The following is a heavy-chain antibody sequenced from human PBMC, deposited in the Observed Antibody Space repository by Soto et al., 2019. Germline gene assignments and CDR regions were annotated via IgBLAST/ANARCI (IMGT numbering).Heavy chain of an antibody. CDR2: ISGSGGST. D-gene: IGHD6-19*01. V-gene: IGHV3-23*01. J-gene: IGHJ4*02. CDR3: AKPQWLTPPYYFAY. Sequence: GGFLRLSCAASWFNFSSYGMSRVRQAPGKGLEWVSAISGSGGSTYYADSVKGRFTISRDKSKNPLYLQMNSLRAEDTAVYYCAKPQWLTPPYYFAYWGQGTLVTVSS. CDR1: WFNFSSYG.